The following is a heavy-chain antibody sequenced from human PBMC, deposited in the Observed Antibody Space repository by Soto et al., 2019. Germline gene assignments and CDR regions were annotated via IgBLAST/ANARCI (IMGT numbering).Heavy chain of an antibody. D-gene: IGHD1-26*01. V-gene: IGHV1-2*04. CDR1: GFTFTGYY. CDR3: ARVGVVGAADDAFDI. Sequence: ASVKVSCKASGFTFTGYYMHWVRPAPGQGLEWMGWINPNSGGTNYAQKFQGWVTMTRDTSISTAYMELSRLRSDDTAVYYCARVGVVGAADDAFDIWGQGTMVTVSS. CDR2: INPNSGGT. J-gene: IGHJ3*02.